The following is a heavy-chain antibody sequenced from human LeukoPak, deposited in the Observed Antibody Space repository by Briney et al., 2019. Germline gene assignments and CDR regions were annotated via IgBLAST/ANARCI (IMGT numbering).Heavy chain of an antibody. CDR2: IYYTGST. J-gene: IGHJ6*03. V-gene: IGHV4-59*01. Sequence: PSETLSLTCTISGGSISSYYWSWIRQPPGKGLEWIGYIYYTGSTNHNPSLKSRVTISVDTSKNQFSLKLSSVTAADTAVYYCARVVYSGYDFRGAMDVWGKGTTVTVSS. D-gene: IGHD5-12*01. CDR3: ARVVYSGYDFRGAMDV. CDR1: GGSISSYY.